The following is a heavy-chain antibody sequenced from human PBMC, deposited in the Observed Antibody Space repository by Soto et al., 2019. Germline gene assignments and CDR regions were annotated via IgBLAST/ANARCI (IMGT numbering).Heavy chain of an antibody. D-gene: IGHD2-2*01. CDR1: GGSISSSSYY. Sequence: QLQLQESGPGLVKPSETLSLTCTVSGGSISSSSYYWGWIRQPPGNGLEWIGSIYYSGSTYYNPSLKSRVTISVDTSKNQFSLKLSSVTAADTAVYYCARLRVVPDKAFDIWGQGTMVTVSS. V-gene: IGHV4-39*01. CDR3: ARLRVVPDKAFDI. J-gene: IGHJ3*02. CDR2: IYYSGST.